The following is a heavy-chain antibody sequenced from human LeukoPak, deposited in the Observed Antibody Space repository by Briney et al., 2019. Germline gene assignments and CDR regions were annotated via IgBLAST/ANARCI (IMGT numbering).Heavy chain of an antibody. CDR3: ARDHYDILTGFLRFDP. Sequence: SETLSLTCAVYGGSFSGYYWSWIRQPPGKGLEWIGEINHSGSTNYNPSLKSRVTISVDTSKNQFSLKLSSVTAADTAVYYCARDHYDILTGFLRFDPWGQGTLVTVSS. V-gene: IGHV4-34*01. CDR1: GGSFSGYY. CDR2: INHSGST. J-gene: IGHJ5*02. D-gene: IGHD3-9*01.